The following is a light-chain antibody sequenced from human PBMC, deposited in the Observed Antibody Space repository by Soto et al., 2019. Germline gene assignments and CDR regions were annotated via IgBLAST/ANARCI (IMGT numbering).Light chain of an antibody. CDR1: QSVSSN. V-gene: IGKV3-15*01. J-gene: IGKJ1*01. CDR3: QQYNNWPPWT. CDR2: DAS. Sequence: EIVMTQSPATLSVSPGERATLSCRASQSVSSNLAWYQQRPGQAPSLLIYDASTRATGFPARFSGRGSGTEFTLTISSLQSEDFAVYYCQQYNNWPPWTFGQGTKVDIK.